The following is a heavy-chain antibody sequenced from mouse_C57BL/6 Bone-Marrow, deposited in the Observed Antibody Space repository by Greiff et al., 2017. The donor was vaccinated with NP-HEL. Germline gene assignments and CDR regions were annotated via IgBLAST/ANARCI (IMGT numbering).Heavy chain of an antibody. CDR1: GFTFSDYY. CDR3: ARSPEFAY. V-gene: IGHV5-12*01. J-gene: IGHJ3*01. Sequence: EVQVVESGGGLVQPGGSLKLSCAASGFTFSDYYMYWVRQTPEKRLEWVAYISNGGGSTYYPDTVKGRFTISRDNAKNTLYLQMSRLKSEDTAMYYCARSPEFAYWGQGTLVTVSA. CDR2: ISNGGGST.